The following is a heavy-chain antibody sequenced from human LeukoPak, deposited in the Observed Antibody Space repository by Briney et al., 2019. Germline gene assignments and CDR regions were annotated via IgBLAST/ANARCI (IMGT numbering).Heavy chain of an antibody. CDR2: ISGSGGST. V-gene: IGHV3-23*01. CDR3: AKDGGSSPYYGMDV. Sequence: GGSLRLSCAASGFTFSSYAMSWVRQAPGKGLGWVSAISGSGGSTYYADSVKGRFTISRDNSKNTLYLQMNSLRAEDTAVYYCAKDGGSSPYYGMDVWGQGTTVTVSS. CDR1: GFTFSSYA. J-gene: IGHJ6*02. D-gene: IGHD6-13*01.